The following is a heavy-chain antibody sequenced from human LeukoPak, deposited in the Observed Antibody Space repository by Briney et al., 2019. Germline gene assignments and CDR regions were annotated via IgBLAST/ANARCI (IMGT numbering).Heavy chain of an antibody. V-gene: IGHV3-66*01. Sequence: GGSLRLSCAASGFTVSSNYMSWVRQAPGKGLEWVSVIYSGGSTYYADSVKGRFPISRDNSKNTLYLQMSSLRAEDTAVYYCARVYEANWFDPWGQGTLVTVSS. J-gene: IGHJ5*02. CDR3: ARVYEANWFDP. CDR2: IYSGGST. D-gene: IGHD2/OR15-2a*01. CDR1: GFTVSSNY.